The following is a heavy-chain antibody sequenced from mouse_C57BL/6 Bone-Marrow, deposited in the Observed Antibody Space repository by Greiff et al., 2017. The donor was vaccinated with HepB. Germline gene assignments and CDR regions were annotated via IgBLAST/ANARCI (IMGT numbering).Heavy chain of an antibody. V-gene: IGHV5-9-1*02. Sequence: EVKLMESGEGLVKPGGSLKLSCAASGFTFSSYAMSWVRQTPEKRLEWVAYISSGGDYIYYADTVKGRFTISRDNARNTLYLQMSSLKSEDTAMYYCTSYYYGSSRFAYWGQGTLVTVSA. CDR1: GFTFSSYA. CDR2: ISSGGDYI. CDR3: TSYYYGSSRFAY. J-gene: IGHJ3*01. D-gene: IGHD1-1*01.